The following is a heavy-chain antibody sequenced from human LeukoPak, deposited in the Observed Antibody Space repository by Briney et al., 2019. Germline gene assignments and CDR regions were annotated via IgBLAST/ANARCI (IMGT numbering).Heavy chain of an antibody. CDR1: GFTFSSYE. Sequence: GGSLRLSCAASGFTFSSYEMNWVRQAPGKGLEWVSYISSSGSTIYYADSVKGRFTISRDNAKNSLYPQMNSLRAEDTAVYYCARDFYYYYGSGSYPGAFDYWGQGTLVTVSS. CDR3: ARDFYYYYGSGSYPGAFDY. CDR2: ISSSGSTI. V-gene: IGHV3-48*03. D-gene: IGHD3-10*01. J-gene: IGHJ4*02.